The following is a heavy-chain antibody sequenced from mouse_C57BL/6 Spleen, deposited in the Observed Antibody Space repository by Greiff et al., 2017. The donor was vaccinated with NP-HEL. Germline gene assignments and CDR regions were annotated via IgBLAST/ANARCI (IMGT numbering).Heavy chain of an antibody. CDR3: TTRVYGSSYNVDV. J-gene: IGHJ1*03. D-gene: IGHD1-1*01. CDR2: IDPENGDT. Sequence: VQLQQSGAELVRPGASVKLSCTASGFNIKDDYMHWVKQRPEQGLEWIGWIDPENGDTEYASKFQGKATITADTSSNTAYLQLSSLTSEDTAVYYCTTRVYGSSYNVDVWGTGITVTVSS. CDR1: GFNIKDDY. V-gene: IGHV14-4*01.